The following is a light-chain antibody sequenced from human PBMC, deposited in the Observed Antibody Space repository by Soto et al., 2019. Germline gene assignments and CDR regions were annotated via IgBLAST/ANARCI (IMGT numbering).Light chain of an antibody. CDR2: AAA. V-gene: IGKV1-17*01. J-gene: IGKJ2*01. Sequence: DIQMTQSPSSLSASVGDRVTITCRASQGVETDLGWYQQKPGKAPQSLIYAAAILQSGVPSRFSGSGSETEFTLTIRSLEPEDFATYYCLPHNSYPYTFGQGTKLEIK. CDR1: QGVETD. CDR3: LPHNSYPYT.